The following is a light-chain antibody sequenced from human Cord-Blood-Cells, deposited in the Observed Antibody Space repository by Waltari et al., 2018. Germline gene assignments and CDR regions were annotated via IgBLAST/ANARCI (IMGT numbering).Light chain of an antibody. CDR1: QSISSW. V-gene: IGKV1-5*01. CDR3: QQYNSYSWT. Sequence: DIQMTQSPSTLSASVGDRLTITCRASQSISSWLAWYQQKPGKAPKLLIYDASRLESGVPSRFSVSGSGTEFTLTISSLQPDDFATYYCQQYNSYSWTFGQGTKVEIK. J-gene: IGKJ1*01. CDR2: DAS.